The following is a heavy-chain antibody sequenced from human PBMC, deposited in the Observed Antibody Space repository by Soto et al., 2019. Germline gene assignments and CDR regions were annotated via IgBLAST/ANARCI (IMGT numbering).Heavy chain of an antibody. CDR2: ISAYNGNT. J-gene: IGHJ6*02. CDR1: GYTFTSYG. CDR3: ARDFRYRLELYGMDV. D-gene: IGHD1-1*01. Sequence: ASVKVSCKASGYTFTSYGISWVRQAPGQGLEWMGWISAYNGNTNYAQKLQGRVTMTTDTSTSTAYMELRSLRSDDTAVYYCARDFRYRLELYGMDVWGQGTTVTVS. V-gene: IGHV1-18*01.